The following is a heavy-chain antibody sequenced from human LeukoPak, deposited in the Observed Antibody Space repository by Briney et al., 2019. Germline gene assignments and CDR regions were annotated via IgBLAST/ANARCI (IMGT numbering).Heavy chain of an antibody. CDR3: ARDPPGYKSTDNFFDT. D-gene: IGHD2-15*01. CDR1: GFTFSDYY. Sequence: GGSLRLSCVAPGFTFSDYYMTWIRQAPGKGLETISHISATGSYVDYADSVKGRFTVSRDNAKNSLYVQMNSLRADDTGVYYCARDPPGYKSTDNFFDTWGQGTLVTVSS. V-gene: IGHV3-11*01. J-gene: IGHJ5*02. CDR2: ISATGSYV.